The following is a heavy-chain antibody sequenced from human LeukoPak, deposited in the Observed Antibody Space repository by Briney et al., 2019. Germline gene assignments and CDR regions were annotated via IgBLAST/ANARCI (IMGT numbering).Heavy chain of an antibody. D-gene: IGHD3-10*01. J-gene: IGHJ5*02. Sequence: PSETLSLTCTVSTGSISTDSYYWSWIRQPPGKGLEWIGCIYYSGSTNYKPSLKSRVTISVDTSKNQFSLKLNSVTAADTAVYYCARGGYYGSGNDFRFDPWGQGTLVTVSS. V-gene: IGHV4-61*01. CDR1: TGSISTDSYY. CDR2: IYYSGST. CDR3: ARGGYYGSGNDFRFDP.